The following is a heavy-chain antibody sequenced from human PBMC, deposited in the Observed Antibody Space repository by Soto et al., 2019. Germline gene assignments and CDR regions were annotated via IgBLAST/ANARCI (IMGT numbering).Heavy chain of an antibody. CDR2: IKPDGSEQ. Sequence: EVQLVESGGGLVQPGGSLRLSCAASEFTFDKYYMTWVRQAPGKGPEWVANIKPDGSEQYYVDSVKGRFTISRDNANNSLYLQMNSPRAVDTAVYFCGRGNCNYCSGFDVWGEGTTVTVSS. J-gene: IGHJ6*04. D-gene: IGHD1-20*01. V-gene: IGHV3-7*01. CDR3: GRGNCNYCSGFDV. CDR1: EFTFDKYY.